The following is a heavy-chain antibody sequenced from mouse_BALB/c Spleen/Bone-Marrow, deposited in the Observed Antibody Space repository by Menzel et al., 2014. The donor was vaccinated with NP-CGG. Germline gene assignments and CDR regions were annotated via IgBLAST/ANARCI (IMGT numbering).Heavy chain of an antibody. CDR2: INSNGGST. D-gene: IGHD1-1*01. J-gene: IGHJ2*01. V-gene: IGHV5-6-3*01. CDR1: GFTFSSYG. Sequence: VQLQQSGGGLVQPGGSLRLSCAASGFTFSSYGMSWVRQTPDKRLELVATINSNGGSTYYPDSVKARFTISRDNAKNTLYLQMSSLKSEDTAMYYCARDGSSYEGNYFDYWGQGTTLTVSS. CDR3: ARDGSSYEGNYFDY.